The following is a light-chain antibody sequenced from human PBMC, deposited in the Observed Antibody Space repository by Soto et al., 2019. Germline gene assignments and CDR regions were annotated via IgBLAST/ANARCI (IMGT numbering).Light chain of an antibody. V-gene: IGLV2-14*01. CDR3: SSYTTSSTWV. CDR1: SSDVGNYNY. Sequence: QSVLTQPASVSGSPGQSITISCAGTSSDVGNYNYVSWYQQLPGKAPRLMISEVNYRPSGVSNRFSGSKSGNTASLTISGLQAEDEADYYCSSYTTSSTWVFGGGTTLTVL. CDR2: EVN. J-gene: IGLJ2*01.